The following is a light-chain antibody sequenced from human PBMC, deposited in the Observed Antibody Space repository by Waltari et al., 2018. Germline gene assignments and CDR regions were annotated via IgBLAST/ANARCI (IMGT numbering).Light chain of an antibody. J-gene: IGKJ2*01. V-gene: IGKV2-28*01. CDR1: QSLLHSNGYNY. CDR3: MQALQTRYT. CDR2: LGS. Sequence: DIVMTQSPLSLPVTPGAPASISCRSSQSLLHSNGYNYLDWYLQKLGQSRQLLIYLGSKRAPGVPARFSGSVSGTDLTLKISKVEAADVGVYYCMQALQTRYTFGQGTKRELK.